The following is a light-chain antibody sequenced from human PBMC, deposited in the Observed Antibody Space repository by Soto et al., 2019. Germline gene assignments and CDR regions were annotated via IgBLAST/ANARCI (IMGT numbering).Light chain of an antibody. J-gene: IGLJ3*02. CDR1: ISNIGKDT. CDR2: NDD. CDR3: STWDSSLNGWV. Sequence: QLVLTQPPSVSGTPGLRVNISCSGGISNIGKDTVNWYQQLPGTAPKLLMFNDDKRPSGVPDRFSGSRSGTSASLAISGLQSDDEAVYFCSTWDSSLNGWVFGGGTKVNVL. V-gene: IGLV1-44*01.